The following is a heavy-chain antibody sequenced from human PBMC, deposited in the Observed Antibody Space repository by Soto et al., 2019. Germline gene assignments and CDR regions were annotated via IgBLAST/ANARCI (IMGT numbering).Heavy chain of an antibody. CDR2: IYHSGST. Sequence: SETLSLTCAVSGGSISSGGYSWSWIRQPPGKGLEWIGYIYHSGSTYYNPSLKSRVTISVDRSKNQFSLKLSSVTAADTAVYYCARGNWNDGGNWFDPWGQGTLVTVSS. J-gene: IGHJ5*02. CDR1: GGSISSGGYS. D-gene: IGHD1-1*01. V-gene: IGHV4-30-2*01. CDR3: ARGNWNDGGNWFDP.